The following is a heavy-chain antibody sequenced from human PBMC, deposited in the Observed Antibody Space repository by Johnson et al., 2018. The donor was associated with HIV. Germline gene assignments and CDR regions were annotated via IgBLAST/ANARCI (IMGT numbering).Heavy chain of an antibody. Sequence: VQLVESGGGLVRPGGSLRLSCAASGFIFSNNWMTWVRQAPGKGLEWVATIKQDGSEKYYADSLRGRFTISGDHAKSTLYLHMNSLRAEDTAVYFCARGLDYYDYSGLRAAAFDLWGQGTMVTVSP. CDR3: ARGLDYYDYSGLRAAAFDL. CDR1: GFIFSNNW. J-gene: IGHJ3*01. V-gene: IGHV3-7*05. CDR2: IKQDGSEK. D-gene: IGHD3-22*01.